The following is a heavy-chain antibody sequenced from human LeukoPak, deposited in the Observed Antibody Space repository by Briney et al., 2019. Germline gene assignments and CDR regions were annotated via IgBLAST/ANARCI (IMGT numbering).Heavy chain of an antibody. V-gene: IGHV3-11*01. CDR3: ARGMATISPAENYFDY. CDR1: GFTFSDYY. Sequence: GRSLRLSCAASGFTFSDYYMSWIRQAPGKGLEWVSYISSSGSTIYYADSVKGRFTISRDNAKNSLYLQMNSLRAEDTAVYYCARGMATISPAENYFDYWGQGTLVTVSS. J-gene: IGHJ4*02. CDR2: ISSSGSTI. D-gene: IGHD5-24*01.